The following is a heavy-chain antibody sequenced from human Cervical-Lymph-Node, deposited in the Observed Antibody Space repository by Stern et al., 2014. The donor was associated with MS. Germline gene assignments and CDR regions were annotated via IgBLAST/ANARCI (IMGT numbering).Heavy chain of an antibody. CDR3: ARVGSGSGSHY. V-gene: IGHV1-46*01. Sequence: VQLEESGAEVKKPGASVKVSCKASGYTFTRYYVHWVRQAPGQGLEWMGIINPIGGRTNYTQRFQGRVTMTRDTSTSTVYMEMSSLRSEDTAVYYCARVGSGSGSHYWGQGTLVTVSS. CDR1: GYTFTRYY. J-gene: IGHJ4*02. CDR2: INPIGGRT. D-gene: IGHD3-10*01.